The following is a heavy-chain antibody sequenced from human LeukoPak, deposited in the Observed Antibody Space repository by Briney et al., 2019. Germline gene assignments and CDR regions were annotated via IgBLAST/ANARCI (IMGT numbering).Heavy chain of an antibody. D-gene: IGHD1-26*01. J-gene: IGHJ6*03. Sequence: GGSLRLSCAASGFTFSSYSMNWVRQAPGKGLEWVSSISSSSSYIYYADSVKGRFTISRDNSKNTLYLQMNSLRAEDTAVYYCAKGRGWEASYYYYYMDVWGKGTTVTISS. CDR3: AKGRGWEASYYYYYMDV. CDR1: GFTFSSYS. CDR2: ISSSSSYI. V-gene: IGHV3-21*01.